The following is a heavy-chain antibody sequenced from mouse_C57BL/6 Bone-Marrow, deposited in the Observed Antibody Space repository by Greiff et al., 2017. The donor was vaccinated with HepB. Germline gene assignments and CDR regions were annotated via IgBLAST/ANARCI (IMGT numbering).Heavy chain of an antibody. CDR1: GFTFTDYY. V-gene: IGHV7-3*01. D-gene: IGHD2-1*01. CDR3: ASLYGNYVFWFTY. Sequence: EVMLVESGGGLVQPGGSLSLSCAASGFTFTDYYMSWVRQPPGKALEWLGFIRNKANGYTTEYSASVKGRFTISRDNSQSILYLQMNALRAEDSATYYCASLYGNYVFWFTYWGQGTLVTVSA. CDR2: IRNKANGYTT. J-gene: IGHJ3*01.